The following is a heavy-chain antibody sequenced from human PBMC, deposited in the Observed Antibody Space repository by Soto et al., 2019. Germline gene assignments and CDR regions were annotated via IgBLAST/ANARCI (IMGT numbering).Heavy chain of an antibody. V-gene: IGHV1-8*01. CDR1: GYTFTSYD. Sequence: ASVKVSCKASGYTFTSYDINWVRQATGQGLEWMGWMNPNSGNTGYAQKFQGRVTMTRNTSISTAYMELSSLRSEDTAVYDCVVVGATDAFDIWGQGTMVTVSS. D-gene: IGHD1-26*01. J-gene: IGHJ3*02. CDR3: VVVGATDAFDI. CDR2: MNPNSGNT.